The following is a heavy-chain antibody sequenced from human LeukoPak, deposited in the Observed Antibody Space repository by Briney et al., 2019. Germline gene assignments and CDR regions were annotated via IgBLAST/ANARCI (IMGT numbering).Heavy chain of an antibody. CDR2: IYHSGST. V-gene: IGHV4-4*02. CDR1: GGSISSSNW. Sequence: SETLSLTCAVSGGSISSSNWWSWVRQPPGKGLEWIGEIYHSGSTNYNPSLKSRVTISVDKSKNQFSPKLSSVTAADTAVYYCNMVRGVIPPEYFQHWGQGTLVTVSS. CDR3: NMVRGVIPPEYFQH. D-gene: IGHD3-10*01. J-gene: IGHJ1*01.